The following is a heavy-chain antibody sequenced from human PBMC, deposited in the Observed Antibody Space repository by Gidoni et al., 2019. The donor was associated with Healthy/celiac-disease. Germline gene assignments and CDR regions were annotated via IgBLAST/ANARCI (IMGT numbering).Heavy chain of an antibody. CDR3: ARAETGIAAAGPYYYYYGMDV. CDR2: IIPIFGTA. D-gene: IGHD6-13*01. Sequence: QVQLVQSGAEVKKPGSSGKVSCKASGGTFSSYAISWVRQAPGQGLEWMGGIIPIFGTANYAQKFQGRVTITADKSTSTAYMELSSLRSEDTAVYYCARAETGIAAAGPYYYYYGMDVWGQGTTVTVSS. J-gene: IGHJ6*02. CDR1: GGTFSSYA. V-gene: IGHV1-69*06.